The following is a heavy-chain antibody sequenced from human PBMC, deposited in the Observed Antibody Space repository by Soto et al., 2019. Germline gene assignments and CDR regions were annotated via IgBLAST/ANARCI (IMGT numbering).Heavy chain of an antibody. CDR1: GDSIRSSSY. CDR2: IYSTGNT. Sequence: SATLSLTCTVSGDSIRSSSYWGWIRQPPGKGLEWIGSIYSTGNTYYNPSLNSQVTISVDTSKNQFSLNVISVTAADTAVYYCRRSSRYSTDVWGQGTTVTVS. CDR3: RRSSRYSTDV. V-gene: IGHV4-39*01. D-gene: IGHD6-13*01. J-gene: IGHJ6*02.